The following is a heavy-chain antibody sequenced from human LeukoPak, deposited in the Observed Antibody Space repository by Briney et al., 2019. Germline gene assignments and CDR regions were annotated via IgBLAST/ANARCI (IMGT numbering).Heavy chain of an antibody. V-gene: IGHV3-30*02. CDR2: IRYDGSNK. J-gene: IGHJ4*02. D-gene: IGHD3-10*01. Sequence: GSLRLSCAASGFTFSSYGMHWVRQAPGKGLEWVAFIRYDGSNKYYADSVKGRFTISRDNSKNTLYLQMNSLRAEDMAVYYCAKPNSGSYYLDYWGQGTLVTVSS. CDR1: GFTFSSYG. CDR3: AKPNSGSYYLDY.